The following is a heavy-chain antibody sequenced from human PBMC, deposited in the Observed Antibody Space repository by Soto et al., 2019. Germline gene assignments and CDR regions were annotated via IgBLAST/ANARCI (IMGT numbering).Heavy chain of an antibody. J-gene: IGHJ4*02. V-gene: IGHV3-30*03. CDR2: ISHDGSNK. D-gene: IGHD2-15*01. CDR3: ARDRSSHAYFDY. Sequence: GGSLRLSCAASGFSFSTYGMHWVRQAPGKGLEWVAAISHDGSNKYYVDSVKGRFTISRDSSKNTLYLEMNSLRAEDTAVYYCARDRSSHAYFDYWGLGTLVTVSS. CDR1: GFSFSTYG.